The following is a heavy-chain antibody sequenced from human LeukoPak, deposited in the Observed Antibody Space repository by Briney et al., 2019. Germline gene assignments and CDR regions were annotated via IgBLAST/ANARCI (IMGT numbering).Heavy chain of an antibody. CDR1: GXTFSGSA. Sequence: GSLRLSFAASGXTFSGSAMHWVRQASGKGLEWVSRIRSKANSYATAYAASVKGRFTISRDDSKNTAYLQMNSLKTEDTAVYYCTRHYYDSSGYPYYYGMDVWGQGTRSPSP. CDR2: IRSKANSYAT. J-gene: IGHJ6*02. D-gene: IGHD3-22*01. V-gene: IGHV3-73*01. CDR3: TRHYYDSSGYPYYYGMDV.